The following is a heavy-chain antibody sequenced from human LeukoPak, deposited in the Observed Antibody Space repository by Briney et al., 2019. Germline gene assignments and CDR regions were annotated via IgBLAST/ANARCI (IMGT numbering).Heavy chain of an antibody. D-gene: IGHD5-18*01. Sequence: PGRSLRLSCAASGFTFDDYAMHWVRQAPGKGLEWVSGISWNSGSIGYADSVKGRFTISRDNAKNSLYLQMNSLRAEDMALYYCAKGRYSYGFDAFDIWGQGTMVTVSS. V-gene: IGHV3-9*03. CDR1: GFTFDDYA. J-gene: IGHJ3*02. CDR3: AKGRYSYGFDAFDI. CDR2: ISWNSGSI.